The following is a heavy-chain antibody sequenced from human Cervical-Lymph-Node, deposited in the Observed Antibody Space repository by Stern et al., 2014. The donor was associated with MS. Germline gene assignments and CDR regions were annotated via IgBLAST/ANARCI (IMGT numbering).Heavy chain of an antibody. CDR1: GFSFSCYG. Sequence: QVQLVESGGGVVQPGRSLRLSCAASGFSFSCYGMHWVRQAPGKGLEWVSVISYDETDKYYADSVRGRFTVSRDNARNTLYLQMNSLRPEDTAVYYCAKDRWELPQYFFDYWGPGTLVTVSS. CDR3: AKDRWELPQYFFDY. D-gene: IGHD1-26*01. CDR2: ISYDETDK. V-gene: IGHV3-30*18. J-gene: IGHJ4*02.